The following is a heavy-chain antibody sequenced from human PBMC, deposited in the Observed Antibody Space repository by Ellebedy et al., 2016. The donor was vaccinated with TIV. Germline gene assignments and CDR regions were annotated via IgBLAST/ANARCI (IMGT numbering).Heavy chain of an antibody. CDR3: ARELFGTFSGVAVDH. V-gene: IGHV3-7*01. Sequence: GGSLRLXCVGSGFTFSSYWMSWVRQAPGKGLEWVANIKQDGSEKYYVDSVKGRFTISRDNAKNSLYLQMNSLRAEDTAIYYCARELFGTFSGVAVDHWGQGTLVTVSS. J-gene: IGHJ4*02. CDR2: IKQDGSEK. D-gene: IGHD3-16*01. CDR1: GFTFSSYW.